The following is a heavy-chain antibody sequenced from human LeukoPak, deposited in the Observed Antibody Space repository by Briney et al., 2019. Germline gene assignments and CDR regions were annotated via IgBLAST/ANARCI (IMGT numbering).Heavy chain of an antibody. D-gene: IGHD3-10*02. Sequence: PGGSLRLSCAASGFTFSSYGMNWVRQAPGKGLEWVSYISSRGTTIYYADSVQGRFTISRDNAQNSLYLQMSSLRAEDTAVYYCARNVYHFDYWGQGTLVTVSS. V-gene: IGHV3-48*04. CDR1: GFTFSSYG. CDR2: ISSRGTTI. CDR3: ARNVYHFDY. J-gene: IGHJ4*02.